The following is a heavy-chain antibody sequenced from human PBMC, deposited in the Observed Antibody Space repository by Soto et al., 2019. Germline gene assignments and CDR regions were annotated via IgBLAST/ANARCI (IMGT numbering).Heavy chain of an antibody. CDR1: GFTFDDYA. Sequence: EVQLVESGGGLVQPGRSLRLSCAASGFTFDDYAMHWVRQAPGKGLEWVSGISWNSGSIGYADSVKGRFTISRDNAKNSLYLQMNSLRAEDTALYYCAKGIAAAVGWFDPWGQGTLVTVSS. CDR3: AKGIAAAVGWFDP. V-gene: IGHV3-9*01. CDR2: ISWNSGSI. D-gene: IGHD6-13*01. J-gene: IGHJ5*02.